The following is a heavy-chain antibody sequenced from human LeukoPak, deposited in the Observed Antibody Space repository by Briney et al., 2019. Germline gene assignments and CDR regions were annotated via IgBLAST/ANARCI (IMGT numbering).Heavy chain of an antibody. CDR3: VREVKGYGSSWYQNWFDP. V-gene: IGHV4-30-4*01. Sequence: SETLSLTCTVSGGSISSGDYYWSWIRQPPGKGLEWIGYIYYSGSTYYNPSLKSRVTTSIDTSKNQFSLKMSSVTAADTAVCYCVREVKGYGSSWYQNWFDPWGQGTLVTVSS. CDR2: IYYSGST. J-gene: IGHJ5*02. D-gene: IGHD6-13*01. CDR1: GGSISSGDYY.